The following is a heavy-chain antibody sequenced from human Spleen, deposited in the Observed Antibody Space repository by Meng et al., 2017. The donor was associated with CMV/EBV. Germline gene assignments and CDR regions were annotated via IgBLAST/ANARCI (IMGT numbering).Heavy chain of an antibody. CDR3: ARDEDSSAFWFDP. J-gene: IGHJ5*02. CDR2: ISTYNGNT. V-gene: IGHV1-18*01. Sequence: ASGYTFTSYGVSWVRQAPGQGLEWMGWISTYNGNTLYTQKFQGRVTMTTDTSTTTAYMELRSLRSDDTAVYYCARDEDSSAFWFDPWGQGTLVTVSS. D-gene: IGHD3-22*01. CDR1: GYTFTSYG.